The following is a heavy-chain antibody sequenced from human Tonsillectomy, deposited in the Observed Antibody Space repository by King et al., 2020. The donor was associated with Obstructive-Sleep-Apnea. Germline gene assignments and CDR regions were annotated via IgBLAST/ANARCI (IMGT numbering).Heavy chain of an antibody. CDR1: GGSISSYY. CDR2: IYYSGST. Sequence: VQLQESGPGLVKPSETLSLTCTVSGGSISSYYWSWIRQPPGKGLEWMGYIYYSGSTNYNPSLKSRVTISVDTTKNQFSLKRSSVTAAATAVYYCASGTVDTAMVPETSPFDYWGQGTLVTVSS. J-gene: IGHJ4*02. D-gene: IGHD5-18*01. V-gene: IGHV4-59*01. CDR3: ASGTVDTAMVPETSPFDY.